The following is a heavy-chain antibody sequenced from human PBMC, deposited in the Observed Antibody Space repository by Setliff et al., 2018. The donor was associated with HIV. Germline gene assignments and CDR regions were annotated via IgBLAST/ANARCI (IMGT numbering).Heavy chain of an antibody. CDR3: TRLRGYSYGLASYYYYYMDV. V-gene: IGHV3-49*04. D-gene: IGHD5-18*01. J-gene: IGHJ6*03. CDR2: IGSKAYGGAI. Sequence: GGSLRLSCAASGFTFGDYGMNWVRQTPGKGLEWVGFIGSKAYGGAIEYAASVKRRFTISRDDSKSIAYPQMNSLKTEDTAVYYCTRLRGYSYGLASYYYYYMDVWGKGTTVTVSS. CDR1: GFTFGDYG.